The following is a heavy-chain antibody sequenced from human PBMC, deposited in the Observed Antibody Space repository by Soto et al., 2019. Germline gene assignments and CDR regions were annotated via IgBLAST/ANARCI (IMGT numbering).Heavy chain of an antibody. J-gene: IGHJ4*02. Sequence: EVQLVESGGGLVQPGGSLRLSCAASGFTFSSYWMSWVRQAPGKGLVWVANIKQDGSEKYYVDSVTGRFNIARDNAKNSLYLQMNSLRAEDTAVYYCAREGGPRGIVAAGTRFDYGGQGTLVTVSS. CDR3: AREGGPRGIVAAGTRFDY. CDR1: GFTFSSYW. V-gene: IGHV3-7*01. D-gene: IGHD6-13*01. CDR2: IKQDGSEK.